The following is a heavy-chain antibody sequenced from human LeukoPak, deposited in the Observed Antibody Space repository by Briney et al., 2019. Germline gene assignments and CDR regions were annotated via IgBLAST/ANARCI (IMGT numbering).Heavy chain of an antibody. J-gene: IGHJ5*02. CDR1: GGSISSSSYY. Sequence: PSETLSLTCTVSGGSISSSSYYWGWIRQPPGKGLEWIGSIYYSGSTYYNPSLKSRVTISVDTSKNQFSLKLSSVTAADTAVYYCARTVTMVRGVKVEPFDPWGQGTLVTVSS. V-gene: IGHV4-39*07. CDR2: IYYSGST. CDR3: ARTVTMVRGVKVEPFDP. D-gene: IGHD3-10*01.